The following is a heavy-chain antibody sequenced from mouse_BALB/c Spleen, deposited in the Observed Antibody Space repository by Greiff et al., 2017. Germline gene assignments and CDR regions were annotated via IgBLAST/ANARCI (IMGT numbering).Heavy chain of an antibody. D-gene: IGHD2-4*01. V-gene: IGHV5-4*02. J-gene: IGHJ3*01. CDR2: ISDGGSYT. CDR3: ARADYDFDGFAY. Sequence: EVKLMESGGGLVKPGGSLKLSCAASGFTFSDYYMYWVRQTPEKRLEWVATISDGGSYTYYPDSVKGRFTISRDNAKNNLYLQMSSLKSEDTAMYYCARADYDFDGFAYWGQGTLVTVSA. CDR1: GFTFSDYY.